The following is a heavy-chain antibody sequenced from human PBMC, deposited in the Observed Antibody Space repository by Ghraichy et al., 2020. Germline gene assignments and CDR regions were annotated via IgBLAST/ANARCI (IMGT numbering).Heavy chain of an antibody. J-gene: IGHJ6*02. V-gene: IGHV3-30*04. Sequence: GGSLRLSCAASGFTFSSYAMHWVRQAPGKGLEWVAVISYDGSNKYYADSVKGRFTISRDNSKNTLYLQRNSLRAEDTAGYYFARSFLRKWYYYYGMDVWGQGTTVTVSS. CDR1: GFTFSSYA. CDR2: ISYDGSNK. D-gene: IGHD1-14*01. CDR3: ARSFLRKWYYYYGMDV.